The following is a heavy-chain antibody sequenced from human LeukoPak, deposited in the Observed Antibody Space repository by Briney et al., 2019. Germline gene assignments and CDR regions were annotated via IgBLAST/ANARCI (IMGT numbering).Heavy chain of an antibody. CDR2: ISYDGSNK. Sequence: GGSLRLSCAASGFTFSSYAMHWVRQAPGKGLEWVAVISYDGSNKYYADSVKGRFTISRDSSKNTLYLQMNSLRAEDTAVYYCARDYYGLHWGQGTLVTVPP. CDR1: GFTFSSYA. CDR3: ARDYYGLH. J-gene: IGHJ4*02. V-gene: IGHV3-30*04. D-gene: IGHD3-10*01.